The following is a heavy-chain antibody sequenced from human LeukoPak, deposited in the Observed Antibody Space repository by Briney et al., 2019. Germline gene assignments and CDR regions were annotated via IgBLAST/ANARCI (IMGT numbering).Heavy chain of an antibody. D-gene: IGHD3-22*01. V-gene: IGHV3-74*01. J-gene: IGHJ4*01. CDR3: ARGPGSSGGAYVGDY. CDR2: IDGGGSST. CDR1: GFTFSYHW. Sequence: QAGGSLRLSCGASGFTFSYHWMHWVRQVPGKGLVWVSRIDGGGSSTSYADSVKGRFSISRDNAKSTLYLQMSSLRAEDTAVYYCARGPGSSGGAYVGDYWGPGTLVTVSS.